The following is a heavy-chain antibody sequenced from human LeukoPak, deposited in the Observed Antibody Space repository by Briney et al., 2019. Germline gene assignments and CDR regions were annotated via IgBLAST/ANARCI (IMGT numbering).Heavy chain of an antibody. CDR2: ISGSGGST. J-gene: IGHJ4*02. Sequence: GGSLRLSCAASGFTFSSYAMSWVRQAPGKGLEWVSAISGSGGSTYYADSVKGRFTISRDNSKNTLYLQMNSLRTEDTAVYYCAMAGWAMAEYFDYWGQGTLVTVSS. CDR1: GFTFSSYA. D-gene: IGHD5-24*01. CDR3: AMAGWAMAEYFDY. V-gene: IGHV3-23*01.